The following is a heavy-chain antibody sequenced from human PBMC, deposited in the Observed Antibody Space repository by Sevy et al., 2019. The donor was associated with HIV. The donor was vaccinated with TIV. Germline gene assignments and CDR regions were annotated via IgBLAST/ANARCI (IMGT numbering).Heavy chain of an antibody. V-gene: IGHV1-2*02. CDR3: ARDPGYYHSDDYYSLGMDV. CDR1: GYTFTGYY. CDR2: INPNSGGT. D-gene: IGHD3-22*01. J-gene: IGHJ6*02. Sequence: ASVKVSCKASGYTFTGYYMHWVRQAPGQGLEWMGWINPNSGGTNYAQKFQGRDTMTRDTSISTAYMELSRLRSDDTAVYYCARDPGYYHSDDYYSLGMDVWGQGTTVTASS.